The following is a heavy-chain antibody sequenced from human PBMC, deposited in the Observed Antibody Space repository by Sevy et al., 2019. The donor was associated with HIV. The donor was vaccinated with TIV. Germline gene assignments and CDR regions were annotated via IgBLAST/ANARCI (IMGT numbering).Heavy chain of an antibody. V-gene: IGHV3-30*02. CDR3: AKDLAGPGRRYFDY. Sequence: GGSLRLSCTASGFTFRNFCMHWVRQVPGKGLEWVTFIRNDGSDKYYAASVKGRFTISRDESKNTLYLQMDSLRAEDTAIYYCAKDLAGPGRRYFDYWGQGTLVTVSS. CDR1: GFTFRNFC. D-gene: IGHD6-13*01. J-gene: IGHJ4*02. CDR2: IRNDGSDK.